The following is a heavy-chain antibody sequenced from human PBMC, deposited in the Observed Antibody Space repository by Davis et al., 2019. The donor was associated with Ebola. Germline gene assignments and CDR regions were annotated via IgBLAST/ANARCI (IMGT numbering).Heavy chain of an antibody. J-gene: IGHJ4*02. CDR3: ARHALMNLYYFDS. V-gene: IGHV1-69*13. D-gene: IGHD3-16*01. CDR1: GGTFSRYA. Sequence: SVKVSCKTSGGTFSRYAISWVRQAPGQGLEWMGYIMPLFGTTNYTQRLHGRLSITADVSTTTAYMELSSLSSGDTAIYYCARHALMNLYYFDSWGQGVLVVVSS. CDR2: IMPLFGTT.